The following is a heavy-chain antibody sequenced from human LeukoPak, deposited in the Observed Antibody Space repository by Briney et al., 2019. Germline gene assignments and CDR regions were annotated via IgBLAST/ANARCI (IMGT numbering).Heavy chain of an antibody. CDR3: ARGRNYYGDYAW. CDR2: MNPYSGNT. Sequence: ASVKVSCKASGYTFTSYVIQWVRQATGQGLEWMGWMNPYSGNTGYAQKFQGRVTMTRNTSIRTAYMELSSLRSEDTAVYYCARGRNYYGDYAWWGQGTLVTVSS. V-gene: IGHV1-8*01. CDR1: GYTFTSYV. D-gene: IGHD4-17*01. J-gene: IGHJ4*02.